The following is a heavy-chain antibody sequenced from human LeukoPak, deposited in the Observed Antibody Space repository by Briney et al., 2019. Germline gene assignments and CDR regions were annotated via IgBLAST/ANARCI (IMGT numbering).Heavy chain of an antibody. CDR1: GYTFTSYG. V-gene: IGHV1-18*01. D-gene: IGHD3-10*01. CDR3: ARDRRAADYYGSGSYPDY. J-gene: IGHJ4*02. Sequence: ASVKVSCKASGYTFTSYGISWVRQAPGQGLEWMGWISAYNGNTNYAQKLQGRVTMTTDTSTSTAYMELRSLRSDDTAVYYCARDRRAADYYGSGSYPDYWGQGTLVTVSS. CDR2: ISAYNGNT.